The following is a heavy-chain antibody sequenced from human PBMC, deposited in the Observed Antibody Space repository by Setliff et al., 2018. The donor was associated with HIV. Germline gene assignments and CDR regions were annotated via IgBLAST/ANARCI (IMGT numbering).Heavy chain of an antibody. Sequence: SETLSLTCAVYGGSFSGYYWAWIRQPPGKGLEWIGEINHSGSTNYNPSLKSRLTISVDTSKNQFSLKLTSLTAADTAVYYCARGQDILDWPFDYWGQGTLVTVSS. CDR2: INHSGST. V-gene: IGHV4-34*01. CDR1: GGSFSGYY. CDR3: ARGQDILDWPFDY. D-gene: IGHD2-15*01. J-gene: IGHJ4*02.